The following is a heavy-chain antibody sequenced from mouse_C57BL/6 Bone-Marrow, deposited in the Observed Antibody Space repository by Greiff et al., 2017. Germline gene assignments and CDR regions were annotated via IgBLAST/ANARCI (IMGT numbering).Heavy chain of an antibody. CDR2: IGPETGGT. Sequence: VKLQESGAELVRPGASVTLSCKASGYTFPDYEMHWVKQTPVHGLEWIGAIGPETGGTAYNQKFKGKAILTADKSSSTAYMELRSRTAEDSAVYYCTSYSNYLRAYWGQGTLVTVSA. V-gene: IGHV1-15*01. J-gene: IGHJ3*01. D-gene: IGHD2-5*01. CDR1: GYTFPDYE. CDR3: TSYSNYLRAY.